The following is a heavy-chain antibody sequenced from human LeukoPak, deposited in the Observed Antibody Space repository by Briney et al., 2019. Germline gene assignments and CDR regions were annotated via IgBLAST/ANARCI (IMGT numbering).Heavy chain of an antibody. CDR3: ARGVRDILSGYYTDYYFYYMDV. CDR2: ISSSLDSNI. CDR1: GFTFNVYS. V-gene: IGHV3-48*01. Sequence: GGSLRLSCAASGFTFNVYSMNWVRQAPGKGLGWVSFISSSLDSNIYYADSVKGRFTISRDNAKNSLYLQMNSLRAEGTAVYYCARGVRDILSGYYTDYYFYYMDVWGKGTTVTVSS. J-gene: IGHJ6*03. D-gene: IGHD3-9*01.